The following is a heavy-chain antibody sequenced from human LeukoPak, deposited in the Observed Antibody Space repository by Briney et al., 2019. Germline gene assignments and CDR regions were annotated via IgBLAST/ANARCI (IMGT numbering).Heavy chain of an antibody. D-gene: IGHD6-13*01. CDR1: GGSISSSSYY. CDR3: ARGYSMAAAFDY. Sequence: SETPSLTCTVSGGSISSSSYYWGWIRQPPGKGLEWIGSIYYSGSTYYNPSLKSRVTISVDTSKNQFSLKLSSVTAADTAVYYCARGYSMAAAFDYWGQGTLVTVSS. CDR2: IYYSGST. J-gene: IGHJ4*02. V-gene: IGHV4-39*07.